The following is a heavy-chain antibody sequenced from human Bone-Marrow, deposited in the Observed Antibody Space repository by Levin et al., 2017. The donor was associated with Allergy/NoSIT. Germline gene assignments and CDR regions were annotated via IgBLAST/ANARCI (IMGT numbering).Heavy chain of an antibody. J-gene: IGHJ4*02. CDR3: ARGTLAAAGNWGFNY. CDR2: INSDGSST. V-gene: IGHV3-74*01. D-gene: IGHD6-13*01. CDR1: GFTFSSNW. Sequence: QSGGSLRLSCAASGFTFSSNWMHWVRQGPGKGLVWVSRINSDGSSTSYADSVKGRFTISRDNAKNTLYLQMKSLRAEDTAVYYCARGTLAAAGNWGFNYWGQGALVTVSS.